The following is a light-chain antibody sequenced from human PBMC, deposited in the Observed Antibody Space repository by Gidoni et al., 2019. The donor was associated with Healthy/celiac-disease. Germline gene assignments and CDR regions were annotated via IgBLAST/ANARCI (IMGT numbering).Light chain of an antibody. J-gene: IGKJ4*01. Sequence: EIVLTQSPATLSWSPGERATLSCRASQIVSSYLAWYQQKPGQAPMLLIYDASNRATGIPARFSGSGSGTDFTLTISSLEPEDFAVYYCQQRSNWPPLTFGGGTKVEIK. CDR3: QQRSNWPPLT. CDR2: DAS. V-gene: IGKV3-11*01. CDR1: QIVSSY.